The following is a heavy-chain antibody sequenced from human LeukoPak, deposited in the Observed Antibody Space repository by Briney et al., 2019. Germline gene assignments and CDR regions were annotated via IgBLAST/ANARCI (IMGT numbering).Heavy chain of an antibody. V-gene: IGHV3-21*04. CDR2: ISSSSSYI. D-gene: IGHD2/OR15-2a*01. J-gene: IGHJ4*02. CDR1: GFIFSSYS. Sequence: PGGSLRLSCAASGFIFSSYSMNWVRQAPGKGLEWVSSISSSSSYIYYADSVKGRFTISRDNVRNSLYLQMNSLRAEDTAVYFCARGGLSIMGYWGQGTLVTVSS. CDR3: ARGGLSIMGY.